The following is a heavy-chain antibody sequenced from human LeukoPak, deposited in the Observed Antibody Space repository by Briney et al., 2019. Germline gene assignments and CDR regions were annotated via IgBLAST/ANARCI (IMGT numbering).Heavy chain of an antibody. CDR2: IKEDGTEK. J-gene: IGHJ3*02. Sequence: GGSLRLSCEASGFSFSTSWMSWVRQAPGKGLEWVANIKEDGTEKYYVDSVKGRFTISRHDAKNSLYLQMSNLRAEDTAVYYCARASKFWSDPDAFDIWGQGTMVTVSS. D-gene: IGHD2-2*01. CDR3: ARASKFWSDPDAFDI. CDR1: GFSFSTSW. V-gene: IGHV3-7*01.